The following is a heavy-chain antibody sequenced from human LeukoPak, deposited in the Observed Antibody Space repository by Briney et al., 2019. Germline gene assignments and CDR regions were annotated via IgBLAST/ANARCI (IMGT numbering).Heavy chain of an antibody. CDR2: ISSSSSYI. CDR1: RFTFSSYS. V-gene: IGHV3-21*01. D-gene: IGHD6-19*01. CDR3: ARGMSSGRYAVDI. J-gene: IGHJ3*02. Sequence: GGALRLSCAASRFTFSSYSMNWVRQAPGKGLEWVSSISSSSSYIYYADAVKGRFTISRDNAKNSLYLQMNSLRAEDTAVYYCARGMSSGRYAVDIWGQGTMVTVSS.